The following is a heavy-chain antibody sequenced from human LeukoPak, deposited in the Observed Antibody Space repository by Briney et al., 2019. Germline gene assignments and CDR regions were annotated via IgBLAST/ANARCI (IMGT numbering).Heavy chain of an antibody. CDR3: ARDPHRGGDFDY. Sequence: PGGPLRLSCAASGFNFSSYWMNWVRQATGKGQEWVANIKQDGSDKYYVDSVRGRFTISRDNAKNSLYLQMNSLRAEDTAVYYCARDPHRGGDFDYWGQGTLVTVSS. D-gene: IGHD3-16*01. V-gene: IGHV3-7*01. CDR2: IKQDGSDK. J-gene: IGHJ4*02. CDR1: GFNFSSYW.